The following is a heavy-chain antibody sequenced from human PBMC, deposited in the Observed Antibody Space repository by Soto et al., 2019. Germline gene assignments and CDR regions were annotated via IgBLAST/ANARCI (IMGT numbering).Heavy chain of an antibody. J-gene: IGHJ4*02. D-gene: IGHD1-1*01. V-gene: IGHV4-31*03. CDR3: ARVYNWNYSL. CDR2: IYYSGST. CDR1: AGSISSGGYY. Sequence: QVQLQESGPGLVKPSQTLSLTCTVSAGSISSGGYYWSWIRQHPGKGLEWIGYIYYSGSTYYNPCLKSRVTISVDTSKTQFSLKLSSVTAADTAVYCCARVYNWNYSLWGQGTLVTVSS.